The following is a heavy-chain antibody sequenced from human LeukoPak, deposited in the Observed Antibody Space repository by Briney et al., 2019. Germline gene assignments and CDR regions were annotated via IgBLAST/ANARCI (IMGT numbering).Heavy chain of an antibody. CDR1: GFTFSSYA. D-gene: IGHD2-15*01. J-gene: IGHJ4*02. CDR3: AIDRDIVVVVAATPYDY. V-gene: IGHV3-23*01. Sequence: PGGSLRLSCAASGFTFSSYAMSWVRQAPGKGLEWVSAISGSGGSTYYADSVKGRFTISRDNSKNTLYLQMNSLRAEDTAVYYCAIDRDIVVVVAATPYDYWGQGTLVTVS. CDR2: ISGSGGST.